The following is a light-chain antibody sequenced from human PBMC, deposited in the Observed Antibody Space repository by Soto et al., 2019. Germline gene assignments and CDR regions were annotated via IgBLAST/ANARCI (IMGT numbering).Light chain of an antibody. CDR1: FSDIAVFNY. CDR2: QVT. Sequence: QSALAQPASVSGSPGQSITISCTGSFSDIAVFNYVSWYQQYPGRAPKLLIYQVTSRASGVSHRFSGSKSGNTASLTISGLQPKDEAEYYCNSYSSNNFYVFGTGTKVTV. CDR3: NSYSSNNFYV. J-gene: IGLJ1*01. V-gene: IGLV2-14*01.